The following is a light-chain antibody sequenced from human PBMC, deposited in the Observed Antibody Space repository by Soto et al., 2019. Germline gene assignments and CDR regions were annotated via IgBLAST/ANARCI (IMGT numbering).Light chain of an antibody. CDR1: QSIGSNY. Sequence: EIVLTQSPGTLSLSPGERGTLSCRASQSIGSNYLAWYQQKPGQAPRLLIYRASISAPGIPDRFSGSGSGTDFTLTISRLEPEDFAMYYCQQYDTSPRTFGQGTKVDFK. J-gene: IGKJ1*01. CDR3: QQYDTSPRT. V-gene: IGKV3-20*01. CDR2: RAS.